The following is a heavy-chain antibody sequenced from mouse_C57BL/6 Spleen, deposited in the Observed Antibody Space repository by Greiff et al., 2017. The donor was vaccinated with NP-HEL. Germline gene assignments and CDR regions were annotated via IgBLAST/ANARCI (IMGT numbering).Heavy chain of an antibody. CDR3: ARGDDYDGFDY. CDR2: INPNNGGT. D-gene: IGHD2-4*01. V-gene: IGHV1-22*01. CDR1: GYTFTDYN. J-gene: IGHJ2*01. Sequence: EVKLQESGPELVKPGASVKMSCKASGYTFTDYNMHWVKQSHGKSLEWIGYINPNNGGTSYNQKFKGKATLTVNKSSSTAYMELRSLTSEDSAVYYCARGDDYDGFDYWGQGTTLTVSS.